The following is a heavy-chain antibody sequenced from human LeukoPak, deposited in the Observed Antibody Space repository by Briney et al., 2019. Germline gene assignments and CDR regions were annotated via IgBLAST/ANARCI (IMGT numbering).Heavy chain of an antibody. V-gene: IGHV5-51*01. CDR3: ARAVAAAGNGYFDY. Sequence: RGESLKISCKGSGYSFTTYWIGWVRQMPGKGLEWMGIIYPGNSDTRYSPSFQGQVTISADKSISTAYLQWSSLKASDTAMYYCARAVAAAGNGYFDYWGQGTLVTVSS. D-gene: IGHD6-13*01. CDR1: GYSFTTYW. CDR2: IYPGNSDT. J-gene: IGHJ4*02.